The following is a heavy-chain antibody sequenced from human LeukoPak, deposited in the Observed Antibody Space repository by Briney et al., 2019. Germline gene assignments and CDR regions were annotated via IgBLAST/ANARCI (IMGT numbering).Heavy chain of an antibody. CDR3: ARSSPPLHDAFDI. CDR1: GYTFTGYY. J-gene: IGHJ3*02. D-gene: IGHD1-26*01. CDR2: INPNSGGT. V-gene: IGHV1-2*02. Sequence: GASVKVSCKASGYTFTGYYMHWVRQAPGQGLEWMGWINPNSGGTNYAQKFQGRVTMTRDTSISTAYMELSRLRSDDTAVYYCARSSPPLHDAFDIWGQGTMVTVSS.